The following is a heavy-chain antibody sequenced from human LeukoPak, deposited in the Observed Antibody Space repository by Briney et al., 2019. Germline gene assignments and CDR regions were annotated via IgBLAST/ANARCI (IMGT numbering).Heavy chain of an antibody. Sequence: GGSLRLSCAASGFTFSSYRMNWVRQAPGKGLEWVSCISSSSSYIYYADSVKGRFTVSRDNAKNSLYLQMDSLRAEDTAVYYRAVNGGYFDSSGYYSGWGQGTLVTVSS. J-gene: IGHJ4*02. V-gene: IGHV3-21*01. D-gene: IGHD3-22*01. CDR3: AVNGGYFDSSGYYSG. CDR1: GFTFSSYR. CDR2: ISSSSSYI.